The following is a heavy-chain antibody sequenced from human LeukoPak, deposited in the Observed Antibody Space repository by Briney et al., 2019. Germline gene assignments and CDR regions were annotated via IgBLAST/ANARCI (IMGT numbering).Heavy chain of an antibody. Sequence: GESLKISCKGSGYRFTNYWIGWVRQMPGKGLEWMGIIYPGDSDTRYSPSFQGQVTISADKSISTAYLQWSSLKASDTAMYYCARHRDYGGNAFFFDYWGQGTLVTVSS. J-gene: IGHJ4*02. D-gene: IGHD4-23*01. CDR3: ARHRDYGGNAFFFDY. V-gene: IGHV5-51*01. CDR1: GYRFTNYW. CDR2: IYPGDSDT.